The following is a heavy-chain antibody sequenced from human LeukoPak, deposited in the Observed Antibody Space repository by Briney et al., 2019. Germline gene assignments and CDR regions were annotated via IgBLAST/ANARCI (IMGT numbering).Heavy chain of an antibody. V-gene: IGHV4-4*09. CDR3: AGPLTRYCSSTSCYEERGLDP. J-gene: IGHJ5*02. Sequence: SETLSLTCTVSGGSISRYYWSWIRQPPGKGLEWIGYIYTSGSTNYNPSPKSRVTISVNTSKNRFSLKLSSVTAADTAVYYCAGPLTRYCSSTSCYEERGLDPWGQGTLVTVSS. D-gene: IGHD2-2*01. CDR1: GGSISRYY. CDR2: IYTSGST.